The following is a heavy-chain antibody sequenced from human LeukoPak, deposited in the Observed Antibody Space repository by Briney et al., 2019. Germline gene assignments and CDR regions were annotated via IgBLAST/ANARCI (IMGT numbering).Heavy chain of an antibody. J-gene: IGHJ4*02. V-gene: IGHV3-23*01. D-gene: IGHD5-24*01. CDR1: GFIFSPYA. Sequence: PAGGSLRLSCAASGFIFSPYAMSWVRQAPGKGLEWVAGIAGGDDRFYADSVKGRFSISRDNSKNTVDLEMNSLRVEDTAVYYCAKDYVSGDGYWAFDYWGQGTLVTVSS. CDR2: IAGGDDR. CDR3: AKDYVSGDGYWAFDY.